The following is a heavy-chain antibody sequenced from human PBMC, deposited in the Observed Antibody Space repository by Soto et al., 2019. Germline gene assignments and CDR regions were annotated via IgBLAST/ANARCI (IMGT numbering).Heavy chain of an antibody. Sequence: EVQLLESGGGLVQPGGSLRLSCAASGFTFSSYAMSWVRQAPGKGLEWVSAISGSGGSTYYADSVKGRFTISRDNSKNTLYLQMNSLRAEDTAVYYCANDRINWGYYYGMDVWGQGTTVTVSS. CDR1: GFTFSSYA. CDR3: ANDRINWGYYYGMDV. J-gene: IGHJ6*02. CDR2: ISGSGGST. D-gene: IGHD7-27*01. V-gene: IGHV3-23*01.